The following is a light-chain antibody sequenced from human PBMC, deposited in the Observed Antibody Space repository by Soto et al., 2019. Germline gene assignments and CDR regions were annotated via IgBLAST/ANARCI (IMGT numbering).Light chain of an antibody. Sequence: QSALTQPASVSGSPGQSITISCTGTSSDVGGYNYVSWYQQHPGKAPKIIIYDVSNRPSGISNRFSGSKSGNTASLTISGLQAEDEADYYCSSYTSTITLVFGTGTKLTVL. V-gene: IGLV2-14*03. CDR1: SSDVGGYNY. CDR3: SSYTSTITLV. CDR2: DVS. J-gene: IGLJ1*01.